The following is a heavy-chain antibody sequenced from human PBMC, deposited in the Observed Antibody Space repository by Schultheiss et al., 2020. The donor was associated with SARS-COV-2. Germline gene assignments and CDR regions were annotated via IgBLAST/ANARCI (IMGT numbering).Heavy chain of an antibody. Sequence: SVKVSCKASGYTFSSYGIGWVRQAPGQGLEWMGGIIPIFGTANYAQKFQGRVTITADESTSTAYMELSSLRSEDTAVYYCAREVLMVYAIRTYYYGMDVWGQGTTVTVSS. D-gene: IGHD2-8*01. CDR2: IIPIFGTA. J-gene: IGHJ6*02. V-gene: IGHV1-69*13. CDR1: GYTFSSYG. CDR3: AREVLMVYAIRTYYYGMDV.